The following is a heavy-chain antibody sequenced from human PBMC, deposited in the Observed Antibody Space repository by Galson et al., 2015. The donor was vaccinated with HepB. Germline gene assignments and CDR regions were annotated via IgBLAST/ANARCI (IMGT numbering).Heavy chain of an antibody. J-gene: IGHJ5*02. V-gene: IGHV3-21*01. CDR2: ISSSSSYI. D-gene: IGHD6-13*01. CDR1: GFTFSSYS. Sequence: SLRLSCAASGFTFSSYSMNWVRQAPGRGLEWVSSISSSSSYIYYADSVKGRLTISRDNAKNSLYLQMNSLRAEDTAVYYCARVGIIAAAAPGVWFDPWGQGTLVTVSS. CDR3: ARVGIIAAAAPGVWFDP.